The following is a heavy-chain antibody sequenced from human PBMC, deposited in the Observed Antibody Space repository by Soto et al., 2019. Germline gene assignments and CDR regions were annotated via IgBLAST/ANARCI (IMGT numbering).Heavy chain of an antibody. CDR3: ARSSVAGTWGYYFDY. CDR2: ISYDGNHE. V-gene: IGHV3-30-3*01. D-gene: IGHD6-19*01. J-gene: IGHJ4*02. Sequence: QVHLVDSGEGVVQPGRSLRLSCAASGFIFTNYAMHWVRQAPGKGLEWVAVISYDGNHEYYADSVRGRFTISRDNSKNTLYLQMDSLRADDTALYYCARSSVAGTWGYYFDYWGQGALVTVSS. CDR1: GFIFTNYA.